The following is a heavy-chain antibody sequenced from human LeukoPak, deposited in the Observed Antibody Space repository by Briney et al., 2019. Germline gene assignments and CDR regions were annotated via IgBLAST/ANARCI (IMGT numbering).Heavy chain of an antibody. CDR3: AREYSYGSSDY. J-gene: IGHJ4*02. CDR2: MNPNSGNT. V-gene: IGHV1-8*01. Sequence: AASVKVSCKASGYTFTSYDINWVRQATGQGLEWMGWMNPNSGNTVYAQKFQGRVTMTRDTSISTAYMELSRLRSDDTAVYYCAREYSYGSSDYWGQGTLVTVSS. CDR1: GYTFTSYD. D-gene: IGHD5-18*01.